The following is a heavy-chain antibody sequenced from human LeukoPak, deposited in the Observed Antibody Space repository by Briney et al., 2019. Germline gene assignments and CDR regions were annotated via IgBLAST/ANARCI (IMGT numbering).Heavy chain of an antibody. CDR1: GYTFTSYD. D-gene: IGHD2-21*02. CDR3: ARGYCGGDCYSEGDAFDI. CDR2: MNPNSGNT. V-gene: IGHV1-8*01. Sequence: ASVKVSCKASGYTFTSYDINWVRQATGQGLEWMGWMNPNSGNTGYAQKFQGRVTVTRNTSISTAYMELSSLRSEDTAVYYCARGYCGGDCYSEGDAFDIWGQGTMVTVSS. J-gene: IGHJ3*02.